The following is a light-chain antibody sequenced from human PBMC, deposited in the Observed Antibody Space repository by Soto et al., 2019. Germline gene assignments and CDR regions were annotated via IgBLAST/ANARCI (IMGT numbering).Light chain of an antibody. V-gene: IGKV3-11*01. Sequence: EIVLTQSPATLSLSPGERASLSCRASQSVSNYLAWYEQKPGQAPRLLIYGASNRATGIPARFSGSGSGTDFTLTISSLEPEDFAVYYCQQYNEWPPFTFGQGTRLEIK. CDR2: GAS. CDR1: QSVSNY. J-gene: IGKJ5*01. CDR3: QQYNEWPPFT.